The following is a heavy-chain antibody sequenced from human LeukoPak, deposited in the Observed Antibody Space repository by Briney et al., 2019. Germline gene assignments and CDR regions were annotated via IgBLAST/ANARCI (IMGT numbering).Heavy chain of an antibody. J-gene: IGHJ4*02. D-gene: IGHD3-10*01. CDR1: GCTFGSYG. CDR2: IWYDGSNK. CDR3: ARDRTGLDY. Sequence: GGSLRLSCAASGCTFGSYGMYWVRQAPGKGLEWVAVIWYDGSNKYYADSVKGRFTISRDNSKNTLYLQMNSLRAEDTAVYYCARDRTGLDYWGQGTLVTVSS. V-gene: IGHV3-33*01.